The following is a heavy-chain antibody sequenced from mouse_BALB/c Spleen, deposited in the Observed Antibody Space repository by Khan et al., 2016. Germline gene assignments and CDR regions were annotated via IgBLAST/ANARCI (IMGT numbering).Heavy chain of an antibody. CDR3: ARDDQDYDAWFAS. Sequence: QVQLKESGPGLVAPSQSLSITCTVSGFSLTNSGVHWIRQPPGKGLEWLGVIWPGGSTDYKSALMSRLSITKDNSQNQVFLKMISLQTDDTAMYYCARDDQDYDAWFASWGQGTLVIVSA. J-gene: IGHJ3*01. D-gene: IGHD2-4*01. V-gene: IGHV2-9*02. CDR1: GFSLTNSG. CDR2: IWPGGST.